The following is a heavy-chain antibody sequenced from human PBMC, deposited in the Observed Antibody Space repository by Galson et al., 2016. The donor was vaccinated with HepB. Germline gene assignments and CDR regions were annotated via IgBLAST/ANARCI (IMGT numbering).Heavy chain of an antibody. Sequence: SLRLSCAASGLTFNTFAMSWVRQAPGKGLEWVSRISASRGSTYYADSVKGRFTISRDNSKYTLYLQVSSLRPEDTAVYYCAREGGVSSGWGYLHYFYAVDVWGKGTTVTVSS. CDR2: ISASRGST. CDR3: AREGGVSSGWGYLHYFYAVDV. CDR1: GLTFNTFA. D-gene: IGHD2-8*02. J-gene: IGHJ6*04. V-gene: IGHV3-23*01.